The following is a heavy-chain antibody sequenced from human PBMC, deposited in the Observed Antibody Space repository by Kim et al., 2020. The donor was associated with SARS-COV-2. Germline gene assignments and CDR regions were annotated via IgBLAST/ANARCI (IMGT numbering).Heavy chain of an antibody. D-gene: IGHD3-10*01. J-gene: IGHJ4*02. V-gene: IGHV4-39*01. CDR3: ARLPDYFGSGAFDY. Sequence: NPSLKSRVTISVETAKNQFSLKLTSVTAADPAVYYCARLPDYFGSGAFDYWGQGTLVTVSS.